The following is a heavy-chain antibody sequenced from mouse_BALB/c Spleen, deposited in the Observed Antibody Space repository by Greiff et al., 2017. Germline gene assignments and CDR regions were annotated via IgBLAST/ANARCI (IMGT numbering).Heavy chain of an antibody. CDR3: VRHTLYGNYVGYYAMDY. V-gene: IGHV10-1*02. CDR2: IRSKSNNYAT. Sequence: DVKLQESGGGLVQPKGSLKLSCAASGFTFNTYAMNWVRQAPGKGLEWVARIRSKSNNYATYYADSVKDRFTISRDDSQSMLYLQMNNLKTEDTAMYYCVRHTLYGNYVGYYAMDYWGQGTSVTVSS. J-gene: IGHJ4*01. D-gene: IGHD2-1*01. CDR1: GFTFNTYA.